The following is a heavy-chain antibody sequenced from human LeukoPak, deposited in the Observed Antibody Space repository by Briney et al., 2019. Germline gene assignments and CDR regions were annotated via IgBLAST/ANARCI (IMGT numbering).Heavy chain of an antibody. CDR2: ISWNSGSI. D-gene: IGHD2-2*01. V-gene: IGHV3-9*01. J-gene: IGHJ4*02. Sequence: GRSLRLSCAASGFTFDDYAMHWVRQAPGKGLEWVSGISWNSGSIGYADSVKGRFTISRDNAKNSLYLQMNSLRAEDTALYYWAPSSGGDCSSTSCYAGGWGQGTLVTVSS. CDR1: GFTFDDYA. CDR3: APSSGGDCSSTSCYAGG.